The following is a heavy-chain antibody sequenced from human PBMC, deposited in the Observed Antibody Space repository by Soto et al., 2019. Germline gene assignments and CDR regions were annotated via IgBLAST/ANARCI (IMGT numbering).Heavy chain of an antibody. CDR1: GFTFSSDA. CDR2: ISGSGGST. Sequence: PGGCLRHTCADSGFTFSSDAMSWVHQAPGKGLEWVSAISGSGGSTYYADSVKGRFTISRDNSKNTLYLQMNSLRAEDTAVYYCAKAHNRLRFLEWSTLYYYYYGMDVWGQGTTVTVSS. J-gene: IGHJ6*02. CDR3: AKAHNRLRFLEWSTLYYYYYGMDV. V-gene: IGHV3-23*01. D-gene: IGHD3-3*01.